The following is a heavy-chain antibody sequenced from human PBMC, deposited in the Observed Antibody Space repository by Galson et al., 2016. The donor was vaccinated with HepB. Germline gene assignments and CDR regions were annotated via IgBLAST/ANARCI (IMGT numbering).Heavy chain of an antibody. CDR2: IDGPTPNT. D-gene: IGHD6-19*01. J-gene: IGHJ4*02. Sequence: SLRLSCAASGFTFRNYALSWVRRAPGKGLEWVSHIDGPTPNTHYADSVRGRFSIHRDNSRDTLYLQMDSLTAEDSAIYYCTTWLSHHFDYWGQGTRVTVPS. CDR1: GFTFRNYA. V-gene: IGHV3-23*01. CDR3: TTWLSHHFDY.